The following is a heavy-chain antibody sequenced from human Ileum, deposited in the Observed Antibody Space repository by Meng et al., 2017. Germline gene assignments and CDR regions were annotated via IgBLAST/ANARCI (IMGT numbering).Heavy chain of an antibody. Sequence: GESLKISCAVSGLTFTNYAMTWVRQAPGRGLEWVSGINDDGGKSFYADPVKGRFTISRDNSKSTLYLQMNSLRAEDSAVYYCVKGGWRTVFDYWGQGTPVTVSS. CDR1: GLTFTNYA. CDR3: VKGGWRTVFDY. J-gene: IGHJ4*02. CDR2: INDDGGKS. V-gene: IGHV3-23*01. D-gene: IGHD3/OR15-3a*01.